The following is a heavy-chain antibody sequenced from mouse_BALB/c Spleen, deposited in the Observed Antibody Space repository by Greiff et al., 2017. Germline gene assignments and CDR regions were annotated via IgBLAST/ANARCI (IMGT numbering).Heavy chain of an antibody. V-gene: IGHV1-7*01. D-gene: IGHD1-1*02. CDR2: INPSTGYT. CDR3: ARDHGRGFAY. Sequence: QVQLKQSGAELAKPGASVKMSCKASGYTFTSYWMHWVKQRPGQGLEWIGYINPSTGYTEYNQKFKDKATLTADKSSSTAYMQLSSLTSEDSAVYYCARDHGRGFAYWGQGTLVTVSA. J-gene: IGHJ3*01. CDR1: GYTFTSYW.